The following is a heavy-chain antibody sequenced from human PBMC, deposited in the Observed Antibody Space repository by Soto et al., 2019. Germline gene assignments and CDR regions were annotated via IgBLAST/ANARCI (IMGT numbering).Heavy chain of an antibody. Sequence: HPGGSLRLSCAASGFTFSSYGMHWVRQAPGKGLEWVAVISYDGSNKYYADSVKGRFTISRDNSKNTLYLQMNSLRAEDTAVYYCAKGFGIVGATGLGFDYRGQGTLVTVSS. CDR1: GFTFSSYG. J-gene: IGHJ4*02. D-gene: IGHD1-26*01. CDR2: ISYDGSNK. CDR3: AKGFGIVGATGLGFDY. V-gene: IGHV3-30*18.